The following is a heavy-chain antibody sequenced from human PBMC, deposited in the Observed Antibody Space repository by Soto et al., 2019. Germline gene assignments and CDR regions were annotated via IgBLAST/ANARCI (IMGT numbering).Heavy chain of an antibody. J-gene: IGHJ5*02. V-gene: IGHV1-3*01. D-gene: IGHD3-9*01. Sequence: GASVKVSCKASGYTLTSYAMHWVRQAPGQRLEWMGWINAGNGNTKYSQKFQGRVTITRDTSASTAYMELSSLRSEDTAVYYCARAGILTGYDWFDPWGQGTLVTVSS. CDR3: ARAGILTGYDWFDP. CDR1: GYTLTSYA. CDR2: INAGNGNT.